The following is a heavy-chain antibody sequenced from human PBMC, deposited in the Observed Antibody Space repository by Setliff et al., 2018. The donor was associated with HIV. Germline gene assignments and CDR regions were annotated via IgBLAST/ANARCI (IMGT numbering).Heavy chain of an antibody. D-gene: IGHD5-12*01. V-gene: IGHV1-69*05. Sequence: SVKVSCKASGGTFSSYAISWVRQAPGQGLEWMGGIIPIFGTANYAQKFQGRVTITTDESTSTAYMELSSLRSEDTAVYYCARDRIVFRAHRNHLRDGYNGDAFDIWGQGTMVTVSS. CDR2: IIPIFGTA. CDR1: GGTFSSYA. CDR3: ARDRIVFRAHRNHLRDGYNGDAFDI. J-gene: IGHJ3*02.